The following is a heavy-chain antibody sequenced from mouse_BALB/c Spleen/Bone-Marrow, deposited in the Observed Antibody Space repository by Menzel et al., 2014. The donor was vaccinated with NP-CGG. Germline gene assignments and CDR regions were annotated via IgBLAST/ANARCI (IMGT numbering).Heavy chain of an antibody. CDR1: GFTFSSYT. V-gene: IGHV5-6-4*01. D-gene: IGHD1-1*01. J-gene: IGHJ4*01. Sequence: EVQLQESGGGLVKPGGSLKLSCAASGFTFSSYTMSWVRQTPEKRLEWVATISSGGSYTYYPDSVKGRFTISRDNAKNTLYLQISSLKSEDTAMYYCTRDPFYYGSSYAMDYWGQGTSVTVSS. CDR2: ISSGGSYT. CDR3: TRDPFYYGSSYAMDY.